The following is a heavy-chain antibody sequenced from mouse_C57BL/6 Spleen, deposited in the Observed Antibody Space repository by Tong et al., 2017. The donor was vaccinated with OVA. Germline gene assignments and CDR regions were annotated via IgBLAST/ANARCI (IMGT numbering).Heavy chain of an antibody. CDR3: ARNDGYYVDAMDY. CDR2: ISSGGSYT. CDR1: GFTFSSYG. Sequence: EVQLQESGGDLVKPGGSLKLSCAASGFTFSSYGMSWVRQTPDKRLEWVATISSGGSYTYYPDSVKGRFTISRDNAKNTLYLQMTSLRSEDTAMYYCARNDGYYVDAMDYWGQGTSVTVSS. J-gene: IGHJ4*01. V-gene: IGHV5-6*01. D-gene: IGHD2-3*01.